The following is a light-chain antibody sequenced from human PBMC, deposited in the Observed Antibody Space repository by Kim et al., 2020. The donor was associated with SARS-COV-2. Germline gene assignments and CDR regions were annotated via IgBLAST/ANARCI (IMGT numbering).Light chain of an antibody. CDR2: DAS. Sequence: SASVGDRVTITCRASQSISSWLAWYQQKPGKAPKLLIYDASSLESGVPSMFSGSGSGTEFTLPISSLQPDDFATYYCQQYNSYPYTFGQGTKLDI. CDR3: QQYNSYPYT. J-gene: IGKJ2*01. CDR1: QSISSW. V-gene: IGKV1-5*01.